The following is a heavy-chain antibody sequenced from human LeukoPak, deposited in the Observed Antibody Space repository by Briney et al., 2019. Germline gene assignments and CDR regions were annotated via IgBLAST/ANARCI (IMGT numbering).Heavy chain of an antibody. CDR1: GFTFSSYA. J-gene: IGHJ6*02. CDR3: ARDIAVAGLYYYYYGMDV. D-gene: IGHD6-19*01. V-gene: IGHV3-30*03. CDR2: ISYDGSNK. Sequence: PGGSLRLSCAASGFTFSSYAMSWVRQAPGKGLEWVAVISYDGSNKYYADSVKGRFTISRDNSKNTLYLQMNSLRAEDTAVYYCARDIAVAGLYYYYYGMDVWGQGTTVTVSS.